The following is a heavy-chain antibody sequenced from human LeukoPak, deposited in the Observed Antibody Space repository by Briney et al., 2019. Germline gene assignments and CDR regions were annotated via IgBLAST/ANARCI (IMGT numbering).Heavy chain of an antibody. CDR2: INPNSGGT. D-gene: IGHD3-16*01. Sequence: GASVKVSCKASGYTFTGYYIHWVRQAPGHGLEWMGWINPNSGGTNYAQKFQGRVTMTRDTSISTAYMELSRLRSDDTAVYYCARDLGFYYYGMDVWGQGTTVTVSS. V-gene: IGHV1-2*02. J-gene: IGHJ6*02. CDR1: GYTFTGYY. CDR3: ARDLGFYYYGMDV.